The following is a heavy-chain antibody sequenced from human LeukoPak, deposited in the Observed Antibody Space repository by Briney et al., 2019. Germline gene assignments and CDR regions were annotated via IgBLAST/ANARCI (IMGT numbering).Heavy chain of an antibody. CDR1: GFTFSSYW. Sequence: PGGSLRLSCAASGFTFSSYWMYWVRQVAGKGLVWVSRIKSDGSSTSYADSVKGRFTISRDNAKNTLYLQMNSLRAEDTAVYYCAKGERYCSSTSCSLGDIWGQGTMVTVSS. D-gene: IGHD2-2*01. V-gene: IGHV3-74*01. CDR3: AKGERYCSSTSCSLGDI. J-gene: IGHJ3*02. CDR2: IKSDGSST.